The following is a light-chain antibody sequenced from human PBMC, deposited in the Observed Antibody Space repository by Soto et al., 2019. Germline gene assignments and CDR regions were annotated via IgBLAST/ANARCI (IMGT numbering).Light chain of an antibody. V-gene: IGKV3-20*01. Sequence: EIVLTQSPGILSLSPGERASLSCGSSQSLSSNFLAWYQQKPGQAPRLLIYGASSRATGIPDRFSGTGSETDFTLTINRLEPEDFAVYYCQQYENSPINFGQGTRLEIK. CDR2: GAS. CDR3: QQYENSPIN. J-gene: IGKJ5*01. CDR1: QSLSSNF.